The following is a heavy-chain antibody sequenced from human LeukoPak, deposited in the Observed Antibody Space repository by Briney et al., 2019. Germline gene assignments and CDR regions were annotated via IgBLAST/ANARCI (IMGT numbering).Heavy chain of an antibody. V-gene: IGHV4-39*01. Sequence: SETLSLTCTVSGVSISSSGFYWGWIRQPPGMGLEWIGSINHSGTTYYNPSLKSRVSISVDTSKSQFSLKLSSVTATDTAVYYCARQWDSSGYHEYFQHWGQGTLVTVSS. J-gene: IGHJ1*01. CDR1: GVSISSSGFY. CDR3: ARQWDSSGYHEYFQH. D-gene: IGHD3-22*01. CDR2: INHSGTT.